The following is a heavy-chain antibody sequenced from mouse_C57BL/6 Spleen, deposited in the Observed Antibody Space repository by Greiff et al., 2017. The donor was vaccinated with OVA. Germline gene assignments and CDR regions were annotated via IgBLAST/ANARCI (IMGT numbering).Heavy chain of an antibody. CDR3: TTGTTVEVDY. V-gene: IGHV14-4*01. CDR1: GFNIKDDY. D-gene: IGHD1-1*01. J-gene: IGHJ2*01. Sequence: EVKLVESGAELVRPGASVKLSCTASGFNIKDDYMHWVKQRPEQGLEWIGWIDPENGDTEYASKFQGKATITADTSSNTAYMQLSSLTSEDTAVYYCTTGTTVEVDYWGQGTTLTVSS. CDR2: IDPENGDT.